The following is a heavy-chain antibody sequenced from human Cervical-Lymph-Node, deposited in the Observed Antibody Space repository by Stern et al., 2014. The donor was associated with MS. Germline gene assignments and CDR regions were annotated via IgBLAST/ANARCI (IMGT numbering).Heavy chain of an antibody. CDR2: SYYSGST. Sequence: VQLLESGPGLVKPSETLSLTCTVSGGSITNYYLSWIRQPPGKGLEWVGYSYYSGSTNSNSSLKRQVHITVATSKNQFSSTLRPVTAADTAVYYCARDKGMFFLWGQGTLVTVSS. CDR3: ARDKGMFFL. CDR1: GGSITNYY. V-gene: IGHV4-59*01. D-gene: IGHD2/OR15-2a*01. J-gene: IGHJ4*01.